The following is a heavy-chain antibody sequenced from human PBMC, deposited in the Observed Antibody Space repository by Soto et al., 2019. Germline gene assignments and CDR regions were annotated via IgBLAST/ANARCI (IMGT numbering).Heavy chain of an antibody. CDR2: IHYSGST. Sequence: SETLSLTCTVSGGSISSYYWSWIRQPPGKGLEWIGYIHYSGSTNYNPSLKSRVTISVDTSKNHFSLKLSSVTAADTAVYYCARGVFNWNLWGQGTLVTVSS. V-gene: IGHV4-59*01. J-gene: IGHJ4*02. D-gene: IGHD1-20*01. CDR1: GGSISSYY. CDR3: ARGVFNWNL.